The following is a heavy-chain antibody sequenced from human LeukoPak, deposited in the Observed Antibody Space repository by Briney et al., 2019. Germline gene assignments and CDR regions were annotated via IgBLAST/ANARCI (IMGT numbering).Heavy chain of an antibody. CDR1: GFTFSSFA. CDR2: ITDSGDNT. CDR3: AKAAGGTYYRVFDS. D-gene: IGHD1-26*01. J-gene: IGHJ4*02. V-gene: IGHV3-23*01. Sequence: SGGSLRLSCAASGFTFSSFAMSWVRQAPGKGLEWVSGITDSGDNTYYADSVKGRFTISRDNSNNMVYLQMNSLRVGDMAKYYCAKAAGGTYYRVFDSWGQGILVTVSS.